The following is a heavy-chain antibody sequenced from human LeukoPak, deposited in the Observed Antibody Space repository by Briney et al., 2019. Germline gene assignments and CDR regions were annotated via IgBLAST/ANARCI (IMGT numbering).Heavy chain of an antibody. CDR1: GGSFSGYY. J-gene: IGHJ6*02. V-gene: IGHV4-34*01. CDR3: ARDRYSSSSIKAYYYYGMDV. CDR2: INHSGST. Sequence: PSETLSLTCAVYGGSFSGYYWSWIRQPPGKGLEWIGEINHSGSTNYNPSLKGRVTISVDTSKNQFSLKLSSVTAADTAVYYCARDRYSSSSIKAYYYYGMDVWGQGTTVTVSS. D-gene: IGHD6-6*01.